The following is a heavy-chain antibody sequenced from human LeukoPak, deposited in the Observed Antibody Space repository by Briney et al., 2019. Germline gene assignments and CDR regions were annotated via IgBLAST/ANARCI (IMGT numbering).Heavy chain of an antibody. CDR3: ARASHYPTGGDAFDI. Sequence: SETLSLTCTVSGGSISSSSYYWGWIRQPPGKGLEWIGSIYYSGSTYYNPSLKSRVTISVDTSKNQFSLKLSSVTAADTAVYYCARASHYPTGGDAFDIWGQGTMVTVSS. CDR1: GGSISSSSYY. V-gene: IGHV4-39*07. D-gene: IGHD1-14*01. J-gene: IGHJ3*02. CDR2: IYYSGST.